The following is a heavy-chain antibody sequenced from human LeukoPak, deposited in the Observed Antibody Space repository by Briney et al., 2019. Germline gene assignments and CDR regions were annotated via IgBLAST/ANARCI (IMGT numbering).Heavy chain of an antibody. CDR3: ARLLYNWNGIDY. V-gene: IGHV4-39*01. Sequence: SETLSLTCTVSGDSISKSNFYWGWIRQPPGKGLEWIGSVYYRRRSDQNPSLKSRVTISVDTSKNQFSLKLTSVTAADTAVFYCARLLYNWNGIDYWGQGTLVTVSS. D-gene: IGHD1-1*01. CDR1: GDSISKSNFY. CDR2: VYYRRRS. J-gene: IGHJ4*02.